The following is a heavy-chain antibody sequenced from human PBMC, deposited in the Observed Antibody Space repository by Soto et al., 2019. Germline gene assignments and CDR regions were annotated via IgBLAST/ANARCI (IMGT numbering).Heavy chain of an antibody. CDR2: ISAYNGDT. CDR3: ARDKERQRLGGNYYYAMDI. V-gene: IGHV1-18*01. D-gene: IGHD5-12*01. CDR1: GYTFTNFG. Sequence: ASVKVSCKASGYTFTNFGISWVRQAPGQGLEWMGWISAYNGDTNYAQNFQGRVTMTTDTSTSTAYMELSSLRSEDTAVYYCARDKERQRLGGNYYYAMDIWGQGTTVTVSS. J-gene: IGHJ6*02.